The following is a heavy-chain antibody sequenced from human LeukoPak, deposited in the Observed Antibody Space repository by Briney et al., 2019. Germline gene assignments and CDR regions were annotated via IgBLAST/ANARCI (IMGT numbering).Heavy chain of an antibody. J-gene: IGHJ4*02. CDR3: AKDHRRDGYNFDRY. CDR2: IWYDGSNK. V-gene: IGHV3-33*06. D-gene: IGHD5-24*01. CDR1: GFTFSSYG. Sequence: GGSLRLSCAASGFTFSSYGMHWVRQAPGKGLEWVAVIWYDGSNKYYADSVKCRFIISRNNSKMMLYLKMNSLRAEDTAVYYCAKDHRRDGYNFDRYWGQGTLVTVSS.